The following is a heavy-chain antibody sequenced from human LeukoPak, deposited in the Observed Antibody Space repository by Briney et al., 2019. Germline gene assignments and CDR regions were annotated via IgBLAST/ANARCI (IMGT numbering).Heavy chain of an antibody. CDR2: INPNSGGT. V-gene: IGHV1-2*02. Sequence: GASVKVSCKASGYTFTGYYMHWVRQAPGQGLEWMGWINPNSGGTNYAQKFQGRVTMTRDTSISTAYMELSRLRSDDTAVYYCARLSVDSPYSARAIDYWGQGTLVTVSS. D-gene: IGHD6-13*01. CDR1: GYTFTGYY. J-gene: IGHJ4*02. CDR3: ARLSVDSPYSARAIDY.